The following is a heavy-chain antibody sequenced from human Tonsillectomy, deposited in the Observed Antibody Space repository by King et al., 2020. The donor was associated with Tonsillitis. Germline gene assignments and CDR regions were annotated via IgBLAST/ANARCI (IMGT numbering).Heavy chain of an antibody. Sequence: VQLVESGGGVVQPGRSLRLSCAASGFTFSSYAMHWVRQAPGKGLEWVAVISYDGSNKYYADSVKGRFTISRDNSKNTLYLQMNSLRAEDTAVYYCASGDLWHKTYYFDYWGQGTLVTVSS. CDR1: GFTFSSYA. CDR3: ASGDLWHKTYYFDY. V-gene: IGHV3-30*04. CDR2: ISYDGSNK. J-gene: IGHJ4*02. D-gene: IGHD3-16*01.